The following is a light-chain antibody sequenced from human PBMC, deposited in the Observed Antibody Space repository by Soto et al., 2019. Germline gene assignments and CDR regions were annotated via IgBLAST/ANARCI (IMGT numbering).Light chain of an antibody. J-gene: IGKJ4*01. CDR1: QSVSSSY. Sequence: EIVLTQSPGTLSLSPGERATLSCRASQSVSSSYVAWYQQKPGQAPRLLIYGASSRATGIPDRFSGSGSGTDFTLISSRLEPEDFAVYYCQHYGSSPHTFGGGTKVEIK. CDR2: GAS. CDR3: QHYGSSPHT. V-gene: IGKV3-20*01.